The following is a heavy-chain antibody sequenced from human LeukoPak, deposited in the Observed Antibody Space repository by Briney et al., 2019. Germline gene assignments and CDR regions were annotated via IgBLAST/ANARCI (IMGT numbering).Heavy chain of an antibody. CDR2: IYTSGST. Sequence: PSETLSLTCTVSGGSISSGGYYWSWIRQPAGKGLEWIGRIYTSGSTNYNPSLKSRVTISVDTSKNQFSLKLSSVTAADTAVYYCARDIGRKPGNWFDPWGQGTLVTVSS. D-gene: IGHD2-15*01. V-gene: IGHV4-61*02. J-gene: IGHJ5*02. CDR3: ARDIGRKPGNWFDP. CDR1: GGSISSGGYY.